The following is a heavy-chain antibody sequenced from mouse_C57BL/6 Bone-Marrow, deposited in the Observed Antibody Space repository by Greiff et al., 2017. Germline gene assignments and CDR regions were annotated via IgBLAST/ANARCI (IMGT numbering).Heavy chain of an antibody. Sequence: EVKVEESGGGLVKPGGSLKLSCAASGFTFSDYGMHWVRQAPEKGLEWVAYISSGSSTIYYADTVKGRFTISRDNAKNTLFLQMTSLRSEDTAMYYCARQLRLEGAMDYWGQGTSVTVSS. CDR2: ISSGSSTI. J-gene: IGHJ4*01. V-gene: IGHV5-17*01. CDR1: GFTFSDYG. D-gene: IGHD3-2*02. CDR3: ARQLRLEGAMDY.